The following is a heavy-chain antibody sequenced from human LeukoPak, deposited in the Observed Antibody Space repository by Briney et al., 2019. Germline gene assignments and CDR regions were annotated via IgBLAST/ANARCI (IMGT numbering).Heavy chain of an antibody. Sequence: GSLRLSCAASGFTFSSYWMSWVRQPPGKGLEWIGSIYYSGSTYYNPSLKSRVTISVDTSKNQFSLKLSSVTAADTAVYYCARDGSSGWYNSYYYYMDVWGKGTTVTVSS. CDR1: GFTFSSYW. CDR3: ARDGSSGWYNSYYYYMDV. CDR2: IYYSGST. V-gene: IGHV4-39*07. D-gene: IGHD6-19*01. J-gene: IGHJ6*03.